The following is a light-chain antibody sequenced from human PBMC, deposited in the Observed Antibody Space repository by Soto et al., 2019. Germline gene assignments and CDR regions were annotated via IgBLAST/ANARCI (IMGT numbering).Light chain of an antibody. CDR2: DAS. CDR3: QQYDNLPRT. CDR1: QDISNY. J-gene: IGKJ1*01. V-gene: IGKV1-33*01. Sequence: DIHMTHSPSALSASVGCRVTITCQASQDISNYLNWYQQKPGKAPKLLIYDASNLETGVPSRFSGSGSGTDFTFTISSLQPEDIATYYCQQYDNLPRTFGQGTKVDI.